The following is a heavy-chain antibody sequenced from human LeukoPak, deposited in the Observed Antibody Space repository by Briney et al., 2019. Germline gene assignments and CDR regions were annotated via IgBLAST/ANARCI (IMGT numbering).Heavy chain of an antibody. J-gene: IGHJ4*02. CDR2: ISATGSSI. D-gene: IGHD2-21*02. V-gene: IGHV3-48*04. CDR3: ATLAYCGGDCYY. Sequence: EGCLRLSGAASGLAFSAYAMNWVRHDPGKGLDWISYISATGSSIKYADTVKGRFTISRDNAKNSLYLQMNSLRAEDTAVYYCATLAYCGGDCYYWGQGILVTVSS. CDR1: GLAFSAYA.